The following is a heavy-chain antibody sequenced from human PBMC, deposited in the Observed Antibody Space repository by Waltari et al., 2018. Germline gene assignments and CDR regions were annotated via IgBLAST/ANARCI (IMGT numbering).Heavy chain of an antibody. CDR3: AKDFGVHYYDSSGYPFAIDY. CDR2: ISGSGGST. V-gene: IGHV3-23*01. CDR1: GFTFSSYS. D-gene: IGHD3-22*01. Sequence: EVQLLESGGGLVQPGGSLRLSCAASGFTFSSYSMSWVRQAPGKGLEWVSAISGSGGSTYYADSVKGRFTISRDNSKNTLYLQMNSLRAEDTAVYYCAKDFGVHYYDSSGYPFAIDYWGQGTLVTVSS. J-gene: IGHJ4*02.